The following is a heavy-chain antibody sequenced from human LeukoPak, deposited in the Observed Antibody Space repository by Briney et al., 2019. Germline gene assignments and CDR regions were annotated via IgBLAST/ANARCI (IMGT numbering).Heavy chain of an antibody. V-gene: IGHV4-31*03. CDR3: ARDLRGSPMDV. D-gene: IGHD1-26*01. J-gene: IGHJ6*03. Sequence: SETLSLTCTVSGDSINSGYHWSWIRQQPGKGLEWIGNIYYNGRTYYKTSLKSRIIISVDMSKNQISLQLSSVTAADTAVYYCARDLRGSPMDVWGKGPPVAVSS. CDR2: IYYNGRT. CDR1: GDSINSGYH.